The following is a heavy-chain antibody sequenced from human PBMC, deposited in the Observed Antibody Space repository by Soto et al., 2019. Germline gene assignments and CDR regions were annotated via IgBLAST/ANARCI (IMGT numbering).Heavy chain of an antibody. D-gene: IGHD2-2*01. J-gene: IGHJ3*02. CDR1: GFTFSSYW. CDR2: IKKDGSEK. V-gene: IGHV3-7*01. Sequence: GGSLRLSCAASGFTFSSYWMSWVRQAPGKGLEWVANIKKDGSEKNYGDSLKGGFTISRDNAKNSLYMQMNSLRAEDTAVYYCAREGKYDAFDIWGQGTMVTVSS. CDR3: AREGKYDAFDI.